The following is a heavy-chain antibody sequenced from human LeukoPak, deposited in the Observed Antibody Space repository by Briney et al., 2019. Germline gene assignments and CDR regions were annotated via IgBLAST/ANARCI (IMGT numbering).Heavy chain of an antibody. CDR1: GDSTSSSSYY. CDR3: ARYLPNYYDSSGYYSLGFDY. J-gene: IGHJ4*02. D-gene: IGHD3-22*01. V-gene: IGHV4-39*07. CDR2: IYYSGST. Sequence: SETLSLTCTVSGDSTSSSSYYWGWIRQPPGKGLEWIGSIYYSGSTNYNPSLKSRVTMSVDTSKNQFSLKLSSVTAADTAVYYCARYLPNYYDSSGYYSLGFDYWGQGTLVTVSS.